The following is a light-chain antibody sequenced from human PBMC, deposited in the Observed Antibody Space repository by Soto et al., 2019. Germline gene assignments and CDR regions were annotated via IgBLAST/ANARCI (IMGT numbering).Light chain of an antibody. CDR2: AAS. J-gene: IGKJ1*01. CDR3: QQSYSTTWT. Sequence: EIQMTQSPSSLSASVGDRVTITCRATQGISNYLAWYQQKPGKVPKLLIYAASTLQSGVPSRFSGSGSETDFTLTISSLQPEDFATYSCQQSYSTTWTFGQGTKVDIK. CDR1: QGISNY. V-gene: IGKV1-27*01.